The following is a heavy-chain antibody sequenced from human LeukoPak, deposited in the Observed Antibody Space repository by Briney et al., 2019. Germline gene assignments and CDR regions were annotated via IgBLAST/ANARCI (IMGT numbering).Heavy chain of an antibody. CDR1: GLIFSSYA. V-gene: IGHV3-23*01. J-gene: IGHJ4*02. D-gene: IGHD6-13*01. CDR3: GWKPAGGHPYDY. CDR2: ITSSGAGT. Sequence: PGGSLRLSCAASGLIFSSYAMTWVRQAPEKGLEWVSSITSSGAGTSYADSVKGRFTISRDKSKNTLYLQMDSLRAADTAVYYCGWKPAGGHPYDYWGQGTLVTVSS.